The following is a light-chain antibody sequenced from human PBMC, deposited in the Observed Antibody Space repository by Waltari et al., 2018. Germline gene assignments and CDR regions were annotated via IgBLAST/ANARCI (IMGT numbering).Light chain of an antibody. CDR1: DNINSH. CDR3: QQSYKPLT. V-gene: IGKV1-39*01. CDR2: GAS. J-gene: IGKJ4*01. Sequence: IQMTQSPSSLSASVGDRVTITCRASDNINSHLHWYQYKPGKAPKLLIYGASNLQPGVPSRFSGSGSGTDFTLTINSLVPDDFATYYCQQSYKPLTFGGGTEVEI.